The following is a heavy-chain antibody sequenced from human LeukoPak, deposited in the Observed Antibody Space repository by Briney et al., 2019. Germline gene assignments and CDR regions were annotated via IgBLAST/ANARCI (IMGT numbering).Heavy chain of an antibody. CDR1: GFTFSSYW. J-gene: IGHJ4*02. D-gene: IGHD6-6*01. V-gene: IGHV3-7*01. CDR3: ANLARPLDY. Sequence: GGSLRLSCAASGFTFSSYWMFWVRQIPGKGLEWVANIRQDGSEKNYVDSVKGRFTISRDNAKNSLYLQMNSLKPEDTAVYYCANLARPLDYWGQGALVTASS. CDR2: IRQDGSEK.